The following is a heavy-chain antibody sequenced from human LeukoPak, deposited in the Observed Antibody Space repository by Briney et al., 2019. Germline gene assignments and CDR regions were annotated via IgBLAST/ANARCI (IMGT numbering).Heavy chain of an antibody. D-gene: IGHD4-23*01. CDR2: INHSGST. CDR1: GGSFSGYY. V-gene: IGHV4-34*01. Sequence: PSETLSLTCAVYGGSFSGYYWSWIRQPPGKGLEWIGEINHSGSTNYNPSLKSRVTISVDTSKNQFSLKLSSVTAADTAVYYCARLVTFGYYYYYYYMDVWGKGTTVTVSS. J-gene: IGHJ6*03. CDR3: ARLVTFGYYYYYYYMDV.